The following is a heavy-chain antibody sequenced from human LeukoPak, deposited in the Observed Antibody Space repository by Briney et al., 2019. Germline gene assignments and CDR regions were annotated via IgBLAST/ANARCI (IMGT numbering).Heavy chain of an antibody. CDR2: IWHDGSPT. J-gene: IGHJ3*01. V-gene: IGHV3-33*01. Sequence: GRSLRLSCAVSGIPFKKYGMHWVRQAPGKGLEWVATIWHDGSPTMYADSAKGRFTISRDDSKSMLYLQMNSLRAEDTAEYYCVTHYKWDLLVHAFDFWGQGTRVTVSS. CDR1: GIPFKKYG. CDR3: VTHYKWDLLVHAFDF. D-gene: IGHD1-26*01.